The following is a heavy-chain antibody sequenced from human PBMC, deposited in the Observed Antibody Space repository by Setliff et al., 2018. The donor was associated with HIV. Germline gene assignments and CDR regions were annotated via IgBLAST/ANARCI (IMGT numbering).Heavy chain of an antibody. V-gene: IGHV1-3*01. CDR2: INAGYGNT. D-gene: IGHD3-22*01. J-gene: IGHJ2*01. Sequence: ASVKVSCKASGYTFTSYAIHWVRQAPGQSLEWMGWINAGYGNTKYSQKFQGRVTITRDASASTAYLELSSLRSEDTAVYYCARADSSNWYFDLWGRGTLVTVSS. CDR1: GYTFTSYA. CDR3: ARADSSNWYFDL.